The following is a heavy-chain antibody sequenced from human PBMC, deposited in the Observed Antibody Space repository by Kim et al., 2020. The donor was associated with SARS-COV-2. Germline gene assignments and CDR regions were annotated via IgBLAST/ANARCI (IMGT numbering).Heavy chain of an antibody. J-gene: IGHJ5*02. V-gene: IGHV6-1*01. CDR2: TYYRSKWYN. Sequence: SQTLSLTCAIFGDSVSSDSATWHWIRQSPSGGLEWLGRTYYRSKWYNDYAVSVESRITINPDASKNQFSLQMISVTPEDTAAYYCARSGTTITTGCFDPWGQGTLVTVSS. D-gene: IGHD4-4*01. CDR3: ARSGTTITTGCFDP. CDR1: GDSVSSDSAT.